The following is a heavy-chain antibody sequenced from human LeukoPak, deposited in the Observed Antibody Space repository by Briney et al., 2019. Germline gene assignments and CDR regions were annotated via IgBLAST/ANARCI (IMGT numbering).Heavy chain of an antibody. CDR2: ISGSGGTT. J-gene: IGHJ4*02. D-gene: IGHD1-7*01. CDR1: GFTFSSYA. V-gene: IGHV3-23*01. Sequence: GGSLRLSCAASGFTFSSYAMSWVRQAPGKGLEWVSAISGSGGTTYYADSVKGRFTISRDNSKNTLYLQMNSLRAEDTAVYYCARDRNYNYFDYWGQGTLVTVSS. CDR3: ARDRNYNYFDY.